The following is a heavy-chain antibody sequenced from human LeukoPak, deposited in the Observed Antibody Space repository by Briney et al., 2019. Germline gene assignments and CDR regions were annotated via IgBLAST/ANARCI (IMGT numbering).Heavy chain of an antibody. D-gene: IGHD2-2*01. CDR1: GFTVSSNY. V-gene: IGHV3-53*01. CDR3: ARWFCTRSTCYYDY. CDR2: IYSDGTT. Sequence: AGGSLRLSCAASGFTVSSNYMSWVRKAPGMGLEWVSIIYSDGTTYYVDSVKGRFTISRDNSKNTLYLQMNSLRDEDTALYYCARWFCTRSTCYYDYWGQGSLVTVSS. J-gene: IGHJ4*02.